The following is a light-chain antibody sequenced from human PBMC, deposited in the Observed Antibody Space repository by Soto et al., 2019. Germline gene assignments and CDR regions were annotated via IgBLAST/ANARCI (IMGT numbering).Light chain of an antibody. CDR3: GAWDSSLSVLL. CDR2: DND. J-gene: IGLJ2*01. CDR1: ISNIGDNY. V-gene: IGLV1-51*01. Sequence: QSMLTQPPSVSAAPGQKVAISCSGSISNIGDNYVSWYQQFPGKAPKLLIYDNDKRPSGIPARFSGSKSGTSATLGITGLQTGDEADYYCGAWDSSLSVLLFGGGTKLTVL.